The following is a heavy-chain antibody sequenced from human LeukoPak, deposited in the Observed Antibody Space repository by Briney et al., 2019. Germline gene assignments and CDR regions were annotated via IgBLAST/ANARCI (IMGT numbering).Heavy chain of an antibody. CDR2: ISGGSGST. D-gene: IGHD3-22*01. CDR3: AKGTHYYDSSGYYSAY. CDR1: GFTFSSYA. Sequence: GGSLRLSCAASGFTFSSYAMNWVRQAPGKGLEWVSVISGGSGSTYYADPVKGRFTISRDNSKNTLYLQMNSLRAEDTAVYYCAKGTHYYDSSGYYSAYWGQGTLVTVSS. J-gene: IGHJ4*02. V-gene: IGHV3-23*01.